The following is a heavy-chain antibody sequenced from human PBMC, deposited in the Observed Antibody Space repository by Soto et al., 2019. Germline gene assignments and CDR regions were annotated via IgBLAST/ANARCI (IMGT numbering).Heavy chain of an antibody. CDR3: ARVTGATRAEF. CDR1: GGSISSSGYY. J-gene: IGHJ4*02. CDR2: IYYTGST. Sequence: QVQLQESGPGLVKPLQTLSLTCTVSGGSISSSGYYWTWLRQHPGKGLEWIGYIYYTGSTYYNPSLTSRLSISVDTSKNQFSLELISATAADTAVYYCARVTGATRAEFWGLGTLVTVSS. V-gene: IGHV4-31*03. D-gene: IGHD3-10*01.